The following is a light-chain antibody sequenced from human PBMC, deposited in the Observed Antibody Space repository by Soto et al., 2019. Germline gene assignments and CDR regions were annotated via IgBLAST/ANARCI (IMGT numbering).Light chain of an antibody. Sequence: DIQMTQSPSSLSASVGDRVIITCLASQSRRIYLNWYQKKPGKAPKLLIYAASNLQSGVPSRFGGSGSGTDFTLTITSLQPEDFATYYCQQSYRTPTFGGGTKVEIQ. V-gene: IGKV1-39*01. CDR1: QSRRIY. CDR3: QQSYRTPT. J-gene: IGKJ4*01. CDR2: AAS.